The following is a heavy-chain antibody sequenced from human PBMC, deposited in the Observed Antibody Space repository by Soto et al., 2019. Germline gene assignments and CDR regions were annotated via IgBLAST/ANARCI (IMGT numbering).Heavy chain of an antibody. J-gene: IGHJ3*02. D-gene: IGHD3-9*01. Sequence: GGSLRLSCEASGFTFSTYEMNWVRQAPGKGLEWVSAISGSGGSTYYADSVKGRFTISRDNSKNTLYLQMNSLRAEDTAVYYCAKAHVLRYFRDAFDISGKSTMVT. V-gene: IGHV3-23*01. CDR3: AKAHVLRYFRDAFDI. CDR1: GFTFSTYE. CDR2: ISGSGGST.